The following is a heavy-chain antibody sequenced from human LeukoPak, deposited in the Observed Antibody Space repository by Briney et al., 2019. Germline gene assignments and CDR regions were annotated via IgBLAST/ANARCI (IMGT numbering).Heavy chain of an antibody. J-gene: IGHJ4*02. Sequence: SETLSLTCTVSGGSVSSGSYYWSWIRQPPGKGLEWIGYIYYSGSTNYNPSLKSRVTISVDTSKNQFSLKLSSVTAADTAVYYCARQYSGDSRSPFFDYWGQGTLVTVSS. CDR3: ARQYSGDSRSPFFDY. D-gene: IGHD5-18*01. CDR1: GGSVSSGSYY. CDR2: IYYSGST. V-gene: IGHV4-61*01.